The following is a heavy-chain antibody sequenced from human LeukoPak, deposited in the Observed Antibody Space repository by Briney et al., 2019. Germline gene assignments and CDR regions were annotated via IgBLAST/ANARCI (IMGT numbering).Heavy chain of an antibody. CDR3: ARVAPYSSSWYEAFDI. D-gene: IGHD6-13*01. CDR2: IYSGGST. J-gene: IGHJ3*02. CDR1: GFTVSSNY. V-gene: IGHV3-66*01. Sequence: LPGGSLRLSCAASGFTVSSNYMSWVRQAPGKGLEWVSVIYSGGSTYYADSVKGRFTISRDNSKNTLYLQMNSLRAEDTAVYYCARVAPYSSSWYEAFDIWGQGTMVTVSS.